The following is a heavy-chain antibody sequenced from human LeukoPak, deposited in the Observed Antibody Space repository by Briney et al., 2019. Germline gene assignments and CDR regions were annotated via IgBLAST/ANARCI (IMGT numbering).Heavy chain of an antibody. V-gene: IGHV3-48*04. J-gene: IGHJ4*02. D-gene: IGHD3-9*01. CDR3: ATPGVRHLRQFDWILDC. Sequence: GGSLRLSCAASGFTFSHFSMNWVRQAPGKGPEWISYITSGSTVIHNADSVNGRFTISRGNAKNILFLQMNNLRPDDTAVYYCATPGVRHLRQFDWILDCWGQGTLVSVSS. CDR2: ITSGSTVI. CDR1: GFTFSHFS.